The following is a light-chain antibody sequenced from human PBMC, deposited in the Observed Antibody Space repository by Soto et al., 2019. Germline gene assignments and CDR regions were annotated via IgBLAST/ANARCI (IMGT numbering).Light chain of an antibody. CDR3: MQRQQTPVT. Sequence: DIVMTQSPLSLPVTTGEPDSISCRSSQSLLHSSGNNYLDWYVQKPGQSKQLLIYWRSNRASGVPDRFSVSGSGTDCTLKINRVEPADFVVYYCMQRQQTPVTFGQGTRLDIK. CDR2: WRS. CDR1: QSLLHSSGNNY. J-gene: IGKJ5*01. V-gene: IGKV2-28*01.